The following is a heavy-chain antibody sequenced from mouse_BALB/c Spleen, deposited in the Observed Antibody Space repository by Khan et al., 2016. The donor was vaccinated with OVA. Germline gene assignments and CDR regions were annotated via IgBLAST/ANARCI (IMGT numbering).Heavy chain of an antibody. Sequence: VQLQQSGPELVKPGASVKMCCKASGYTFTNYIIHWVKQTPGQGLEGIGYVNPYNDGTNYNEKFKGKATLTSDKSSSTAYMDLSGLTSEDCAVYYCESDYGRSFWFSYLGQGTLVTFSA. J-gene: IGHJ3*01. CDR1: GYTFTNYI. CDR3: ESDYGRSFWFSY. V-gene: IGHV1S136*01. D-gene: IGHD1-1*01. CDR2: VNPYNDGT.